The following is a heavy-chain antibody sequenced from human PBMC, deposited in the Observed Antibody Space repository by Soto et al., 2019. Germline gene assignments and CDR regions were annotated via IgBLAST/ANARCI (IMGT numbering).Heavy chain of an antibody. V-gene: IGHV3-15*01. CDR3: STADGRI. J-gene: IGHJ4*02. CDR2: IKSKTNGGTT. CDR1: GLTFSDAW. Sequence: QLVESGGGLVKPGGSLRLSCAASGLTFSDAWMSWVRQAPGQGLEWVGHIKSKTNGGTTEYATPVKGRFTISRDDSKNTVYLQMNSLKTDDTAVYYCSTADGRIWGQGTLVTVSS.